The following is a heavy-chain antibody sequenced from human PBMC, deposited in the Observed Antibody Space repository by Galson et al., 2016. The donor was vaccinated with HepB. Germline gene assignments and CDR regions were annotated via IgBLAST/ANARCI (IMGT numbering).Heavy chain of an antibody. D-gene: IGHD3-3*01. V-gene: IGHV3-30*04. CDR2: ASFDGSHT. CDR3: AKEGGFWNGMDV. J-gene: IGHJ6*02. CDR1: GFTFSGSA. Sequence: SLRLSCAASGFTFSGSAMHWVRQTPGKGLEWVAVASFDGSHTYYGDAVKGRFTISRDNSKNTLYLQMTRLRTEDTAVYYCAKEGGFWNGMDVWGQGTTVTGSS.